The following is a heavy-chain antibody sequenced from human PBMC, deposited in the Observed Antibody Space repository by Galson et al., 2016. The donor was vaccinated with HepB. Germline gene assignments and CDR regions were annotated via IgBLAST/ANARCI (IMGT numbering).Heavy chain of an antibody. CDR1: GLTFSNFW. J-gene: IGHJ4*02. Sequence: SLRLSCAASGLTFSNFWMTWVRQAPGKGLEWVANINQDGTEKYYLDSVRGRFTISRDNAKSSLFLQMNSLRAEDTAVYFCARAYQYTLDYWGQGTLVTVSS. D-gene: IGHD1-1*01. V-gene: IGHV3-7*04. CDR3: ARAYQYTLDY. CDR2: INQDGTEK.